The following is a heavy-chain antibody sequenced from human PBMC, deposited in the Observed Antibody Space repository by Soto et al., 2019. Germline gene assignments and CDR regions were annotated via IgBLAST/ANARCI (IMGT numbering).Heavy chain of an antibody. CDR1: GFTFSSYS. J-gene: IGHJ4*02. Sequence: GRSLRLSCAASGFTFSSYSMNWVRQAPGKGLEWVSSISSSSSYIYYADSVKGRFTISRDNAKNSLYLQMNSLRAEDTAVYYCARDGSFGSGWYPDYWGQGTLVTVSS. D-gene: IGHD6-19*01. CDR3: ARDGSFGSGWYPDY. CDR2: ISSSSSYI. V-gene: IGHV3-21*01.